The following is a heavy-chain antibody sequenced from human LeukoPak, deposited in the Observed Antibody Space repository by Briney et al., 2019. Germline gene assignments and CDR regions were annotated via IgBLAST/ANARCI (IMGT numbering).Heavy chain of an antibody. Sequence: SETLSLTCAVYGVSFSGYYWSWLRQPPGKGLEWIGEINHSGSTNYNPSLKSRVTISVDTSKNQFSLKLSSVPAADTAVYSCARHPPPISGFGPASWFDPWGQGTLVTVSS. V-gene: IGHV4-34*01. CDR3: ARHPPPISGFGPASWFDP. CDR2: INHSGST. J-gene: IGHJ5*02. D-gene: IGHD3-10*01. CDR1: GVSFSGYY.